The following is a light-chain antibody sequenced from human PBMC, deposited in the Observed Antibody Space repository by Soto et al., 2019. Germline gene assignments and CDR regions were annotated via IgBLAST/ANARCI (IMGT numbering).Light chain of an antibody. CDR2: LAS. V-gene: IGKV1-5*03. J-gene: IGKJ1*01. Sequence: IQMTQSPSTLSASVGDRVTITCRASQTISTSLGWYQQKPGKATKLMFYLASTLQGGVPARFSGSGSATEFTLSISSLQPDDFATYYCQQYGTSSRTFGQGTKVDIK. CDR1: QTISTS. CDR3: QQYGTSSRT.